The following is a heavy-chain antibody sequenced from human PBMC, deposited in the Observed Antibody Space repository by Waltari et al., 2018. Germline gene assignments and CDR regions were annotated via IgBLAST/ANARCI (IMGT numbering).Heavy chain of an antibody. Sequence: EVQLVESGGGLVQPGGSLRVSCTASGFPFSSYWLHGVRQVPGKGLVWVSRINSDGSGTSYADSAKGRFTISRDNAKNTLFLQMNSLRGEDTAVYYCASGNSHAFDLWGQGTMVTVSS. D-gene: IGHD1-7*01. CDR2: INSDGSGT. CDR1: GFPFSSYW. V-gene: IGHV3-74*01. CDR3: ASGNSHAFDL. J-gene: IGHJ3*01.